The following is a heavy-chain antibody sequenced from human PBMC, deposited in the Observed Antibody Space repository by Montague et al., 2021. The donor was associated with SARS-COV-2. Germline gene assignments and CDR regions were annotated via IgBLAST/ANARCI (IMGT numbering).Heavy chain of an antibody. CDR3: ARHAPFSDNYRRDPFNFDF. Sequence: SETLSLTCTVSGGSISTSSFHWVWVCPSQGMGLVGIVTNNCNTSYYPNPSLRVRVSISIYTSQNSFSLQLPSVAAADTAVYDCARHAPFSDNYRRDPFNFDFWGPGTLVTVSS. V-gene: IGHV4-39*01. CDR1: GGSISTSSFH. J-gene: IGHJ4*02. CDR2: NNCNTSY. D-gene: IGHD1-1*01.